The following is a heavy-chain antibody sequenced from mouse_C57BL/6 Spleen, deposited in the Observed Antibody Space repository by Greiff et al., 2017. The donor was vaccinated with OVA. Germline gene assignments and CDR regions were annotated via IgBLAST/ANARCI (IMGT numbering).Heavy chain of an antibody. CDR2: INPYNGGT. V-gene: IGHV1-19*01. J-gene: IGHJ3*01. CDR3: ARDGYSLTERFAY. D-gene: IGHD1-2*01. CDR1: GYTFTDYY. Sequence: EVQLQQSGPVLVKPGASVKMSCKASGYTFTDYYMNWVKQSHGKSLEWIGVINPYNGGTSYNQKFKGKATLTVDKSSSTAYMELNSLTSEDSAVYYCARDGYSLTERFAYWGQGTLVTVSA.